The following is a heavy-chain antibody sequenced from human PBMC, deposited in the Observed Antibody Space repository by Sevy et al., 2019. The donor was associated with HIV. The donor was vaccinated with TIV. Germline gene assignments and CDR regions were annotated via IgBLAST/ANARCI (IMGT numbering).Heavy chain of an antibody. CDR3: ARRGPHWINDY. Sequence: GGSLRLSCKGSGYSFTSYWIGWVRQMPGKGLEWMGIIYPGDSDTRYSPSFQGQVTISADKSISTAYLQWSSLKASDTAMYYCARRGPHWINDYWGQGTLVTVSS. D-gene: IGHD2-2*03. CDR1: GYSFTSYW. CDR2: IYPGDSDT. J-gene: IGHJ4*02. V-gene: IGHV5-51*01.